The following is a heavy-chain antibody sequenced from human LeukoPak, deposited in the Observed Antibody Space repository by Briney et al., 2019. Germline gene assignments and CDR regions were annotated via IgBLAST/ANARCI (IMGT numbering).Heavy chain of an antibody. Sequence: PSETLSLTCTVSGGSISSRTYYWGWIRQPPGKGLEWIGSIYYSGSTYYNPSFKSRVTISVDTSKNQFSLSSVTAADTAVYYCARHSRGPAAGPAFDYWGQGTLVTVSS. J-gene: IGHJ4*02. CDR3: ARHSRGPAAGPAFDY. CDR2: IYYSGST. D-gene: IGHD6-13*01. CDR1: GGSISSRTYY. V-gene: IGHV4-39*01.